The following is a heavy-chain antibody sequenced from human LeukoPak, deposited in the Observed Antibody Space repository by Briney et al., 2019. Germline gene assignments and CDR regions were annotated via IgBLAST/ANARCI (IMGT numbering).Heavy chain of an antibody. D-gene: IGHD1-26*01. CDR2: INPNSGDT. V-gene: IGHV1-2*02. CDR1: RYTLTDHY. Sequence: ASVKVSCKASRYTLTDHYMHWVRQAPGQGLEWMGWINPNSGDTNYAQKFQGRVTMTRDTSISTAYMELSRLTSDDTAIYYCARDWRGSYFPDFWGQGTLVTVSS. CDR3: ARDWRGSYFPDF. J-gene: IGHJ4*02.